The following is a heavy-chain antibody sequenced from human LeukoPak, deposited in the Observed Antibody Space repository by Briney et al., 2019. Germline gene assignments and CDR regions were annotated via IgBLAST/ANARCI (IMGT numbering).Heavy chain of an antibody. CDR1: GGSISSGDYY. Sequence: SQTLSLTCTVSGGSISSGDYYWSWIRQPPGKGLEWIGYIYYSGSTYYNPSLKSRVTISVDTSKNQFSLKPSSVTAADTAVYYCARVSCSSTSCPRRDALDVWGQGTMVTVSS. J-gene: IGHJ3*01. CDR3: ARVSCSSTSCPRRDALDV. CDR2: IYYSGST. D-gene: IGHD2-2*01. V-gene: IGHV4-30-4*01.